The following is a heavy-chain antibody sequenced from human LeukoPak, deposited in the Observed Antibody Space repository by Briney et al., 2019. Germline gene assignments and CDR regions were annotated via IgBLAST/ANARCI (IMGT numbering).Heavy chain of an antibody. V-gene: IGHV3-30*02. CDR2: IRYDGSNK. CDR1: GFTFSSYG. D-gene: IGHD2-15*01. Sequence: GGSLRLSCAASGFTFSSYGMHWVRQAPGKGLEWVAFIRYDGSNKYYADSVKGRFTISRDNSKNTLYLQMNSLRAEDTAVYYCAKWALGSGGSCYGCDAFDIWGQGTMVTVSS. J-gene: IGHJ3*02. CDR3: AKWALGSGGSCYGCDAFDI.